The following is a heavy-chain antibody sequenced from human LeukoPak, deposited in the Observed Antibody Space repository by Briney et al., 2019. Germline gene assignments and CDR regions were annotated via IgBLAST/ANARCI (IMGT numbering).Heavy chain of an antibody. Sequence: PGGSLRLSCAASGFTFSSYAMSWVRQAPGKGLEWVSAISGGGGSTYYADSVKGRFTIFRDNSKNTLYLQMNSLRAEDTAVYYCAKDREIIVATARVDYWGQGTLVTVSS. CDR1: GFTFSSYA. D-gene: IGHD5-12*01. J-gene: IGHJ4*02. CDR2: ISGGGGST. V-gene: IGHV3-23*01. CDR3: AKDREIIVATARVDY.